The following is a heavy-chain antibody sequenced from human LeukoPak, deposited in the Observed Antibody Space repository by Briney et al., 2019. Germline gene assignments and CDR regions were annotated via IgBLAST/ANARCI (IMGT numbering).Heavy chain of an antibody. D-gene: IGHD6-13*01. V-gene: IGHV3-21*01. Sequence: PGGSLRLSCAAPGLTFSNYNMNWVRQAPGKGLEGISAITSSSSYTFYADSVKGRFTISRDNAQNSLYLQMNSLRAEDTAVYYCARDLLEIAADSYFDYWGQGTLVTVSS. J-gene: IGHJ4*02. CDR2: ITSSSSYT. CDR1: GLTFSNYN. CDR3: ARDLLEIAADSYFDY.